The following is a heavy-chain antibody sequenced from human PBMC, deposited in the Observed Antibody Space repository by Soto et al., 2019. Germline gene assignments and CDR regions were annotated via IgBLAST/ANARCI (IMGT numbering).Heavy chain of an antibody. J-gene: IGHJ3*01. D-gene: IGHD3-3*01. CDR1: GYTFTSYY. Sequence: GASVKVSCKASGYTFTSYYMHWVRQAPGQGLEWMGIINPSGGSTSYAQKFQGRVTVTADRSTSTAYMELTSLKSEDTAVYYCARDRITTRGDAFDLWGQGTMVTVSS. CDR2: INPSGGST. CDR3: ARDRITTRGDAFDL. V-gene: IGHV1-46*01.